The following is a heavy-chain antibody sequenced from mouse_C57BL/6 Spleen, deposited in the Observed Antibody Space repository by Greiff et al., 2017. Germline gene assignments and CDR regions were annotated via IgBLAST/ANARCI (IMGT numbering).Heavy chain of an antibody. J-gene: IGHJ3*01. Sequence: VQRVESGPELVKPGASVKISCKASGYAFSSSWMNWVKQRPGKGLEWIGRIYPGDGDTNYNGKFKGKATLTADKSSSTAYMQLSSLTSEDSAVYFCARSSSNYPFAYWGQGTLVTVSA. V-gene: IGHV1-82*01. CDR1: GYAFSSSW. CDR3: ARSSSNYPFAY. CDR2: IYPGDGDT. D-gene: IGHD2-1*01.